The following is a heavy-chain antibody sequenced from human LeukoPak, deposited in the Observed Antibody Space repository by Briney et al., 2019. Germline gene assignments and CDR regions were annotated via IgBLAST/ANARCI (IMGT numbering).Heavy chain of an antibody. D-gene: IGHD3-9*01. CDR3: ARGAILTGYSNGPHDYFYMDV. J-gene: IGHJ6*03. Sequence: ASVKVSCKASGYTFTRYYMHWVRQAPGQGLEWMGIINPSGGSTSYAQKFQGRVTMTRDMSTSTVYMELSSLRSEDTAVYYCARGAILTGYSNGPHDYFYMDVWGKGTTVTVSS. CDR2: INPSGGST. CDR1: GYTFTRYY. V-gene: IGHV1-46*01.